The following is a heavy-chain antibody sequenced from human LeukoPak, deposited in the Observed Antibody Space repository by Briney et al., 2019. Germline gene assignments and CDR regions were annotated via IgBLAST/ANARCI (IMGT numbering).Heavy chain of an antibody. J-gene: IGHJ5*02. CDR1: GGTFSSYA. CDR2: IIPILGIA. CDR3: AREGYSYGPSNWFDP. V-gene: IGHV1-69*04. D-gene: IGHD5-18*01. Sequence: ASVKVSCKASGGTFSSYAISWVRQAPGQGLEWMERIIPILGIANYAQKFQGRVTITADKSTSTAYMELSSLRSEDTAVYYCAREGYSYGPSNWFDPWGQGTLVTVSS.